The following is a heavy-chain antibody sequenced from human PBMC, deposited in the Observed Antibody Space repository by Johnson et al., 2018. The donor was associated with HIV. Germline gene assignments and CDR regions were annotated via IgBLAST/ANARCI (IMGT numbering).Heavy chain of an antibody. D-gene: IGHD3-16*01. CDR3: VRDAFDYRDASGRFGGAGFDI. Sequence: QVQLVESGGGLVQPGGSLRVSCAASGFSFSDYYMSWIRQAPGKGLEWVSYISSSTDTIYYADSVKGRFTISRDHAKNSLSLQMNSLRAEDTAVYYCVRDAFDYRDASGRFGGAGFDIWGQGTVVTVSS. CDR1: GFSFSDYY. J-gene: IGHJ3*02. V-gene: IGHV3-11*04. CDR2: ISSSTDTI.